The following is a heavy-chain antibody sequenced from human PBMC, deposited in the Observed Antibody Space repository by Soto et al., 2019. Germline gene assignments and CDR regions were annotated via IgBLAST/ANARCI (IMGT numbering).Heavy chain of an antibody. Sequence: QVQLVQSGAEVKKPGASVKVSCKASGYTFTSYDINWVRQATGQGLEWMGWMNPNSGNTGYAQKFQGRVTMTRNTSISTAYMELSSLRSEDTAVYYCARGYKRVVVPAAMSGYWGQGTLVTVSS. J-gene: IGHJ4*02. V-gene: IGHV1-8*01. CDR2: MNPNSGNT. D-gene: IGHD2-2*01. CDR1: GYTFTSYD. CDR3: ARGYKRVVVPAAMSGY.